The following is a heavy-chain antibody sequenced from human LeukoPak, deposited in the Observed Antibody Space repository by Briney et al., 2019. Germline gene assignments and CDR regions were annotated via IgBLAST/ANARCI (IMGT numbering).Heavy chain of an antibody. Sequence: GGSLRLSCAASGFTFSSYSMNWVRQAPGKGLEWVSSISSSSSYIYYADSVKGRFTISRDNAKNSLYLQMNSLRAEDTAVYYCATSYDSSGYSTHWGQGTLVTVSS. D-gene: IGHD3-22*01. V-gene: IGHV3-21*01. CDR2: ISSSSSYI. CDR1: GFTFSSYS. J-gene: IGHJ4*02. CDR3: ATSYDSSGYSTH.